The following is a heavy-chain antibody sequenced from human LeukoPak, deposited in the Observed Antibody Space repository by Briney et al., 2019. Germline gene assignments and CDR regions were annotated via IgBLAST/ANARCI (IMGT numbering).Heavy chain of an antibody. CDR1: GGSISSYY. J-gene: IGHJ5*02. V-gene: IGHV4-4*07. Sequence: PSETLSLTCTVSGGSISSYYWSWIRQPAGKRLEWIGRIYTSGSTNYNPSLKRRVTMSVDTSKNQFSLKLSSVTAADTGVYYCARDRGIAARPGWFDPWGQGTLVTVSS. D-gene: IGHD6-6*01. CDR2: IYTSGST. CDR3: ARDRGIAARPGWFDP.